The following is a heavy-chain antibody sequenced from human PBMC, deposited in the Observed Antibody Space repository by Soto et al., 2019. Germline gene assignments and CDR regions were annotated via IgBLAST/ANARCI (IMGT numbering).Heavy chain of an antibody. V-gene: IGHV1-8*01. Sequence: VQLVQSGAEVKKPGASVKVSCKASGYTFTNHDINWVRQASGQVLEWIGWMNTNTNTTDSAEVFEGRVSLTWDTAISTAYMQLNSLKIDDAAVYYCAREVVATSSLWLDPCGQGTLVTVSS. D-gene: IGHD1-1*01. CDR1: GYTFTNHD. CDR3: AREVVATSSLWLDP. CDR2: MNTNTNTT. J-gene: IGHJ5*02.